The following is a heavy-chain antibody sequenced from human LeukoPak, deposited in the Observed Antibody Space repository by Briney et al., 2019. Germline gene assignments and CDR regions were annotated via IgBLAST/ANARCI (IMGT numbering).Heavy chain of an antibody. CDR2: ISSSSSYI. D-gene: IGHD4-17*01. V-gene: IGHV3-21*01. CDR1: GFTFSSYE. CDR3: ARDYYGDYVSDY. Sequence: GGSLRLSCAASGFTFSSYEMNWVRQAPGKGLEWVSSISSSSSYIYYVDSVKGRFTISRDNAKNSLYLQMNSLRAEDTAVYYCARDYYGDYVSDYWGQGTLVTVSS. J-gene: IGHJ4*02.